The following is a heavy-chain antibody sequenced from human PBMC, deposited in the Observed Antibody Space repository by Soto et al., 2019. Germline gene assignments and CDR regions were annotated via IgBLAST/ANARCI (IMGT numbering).Heavy chain of an antibody. CDR1: GGSISSGDYY. J-gene: IGHJ3*02. D-gene: IGHD3-22*01. V-gene: IGHV4-30-4*01. CDR3: ARGPGGYYDSSGYSTACDI. CDR2: IYYSGST. Sequence: QVQLQESGPGLVKPSQTLSLTCTVSGGSISSGDYYWSWIRQPPGKGLEWIGYIYYSGSTYYNLSLMSRVTISVDTSKNQFSLKLSSVTAADTAVYYCARGPGGYYDSSGYSTACDIWGQGTMVTVSS.